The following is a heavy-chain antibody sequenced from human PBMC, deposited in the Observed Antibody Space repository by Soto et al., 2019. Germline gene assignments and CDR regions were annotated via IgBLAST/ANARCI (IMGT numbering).Heavy chain of an antibody. Sequence: GGSLRLSCAASGGTFSSFALKWVRQAPGKGLEWVSVIGSGGDGIHYADSVKGRFTISRDNSKNTMSLQMNSLTVEDTAVYYCATYGQHLMDSWGQGTLVTVSS. J-gene: IGHJ5*01. CDR2: IGSGGDGI. CDR3: ATYGQHLMDS. V-gene: IGHV3-23*01. D-gene: IGHD4-17*01. CDR1: GGTFSSFA.